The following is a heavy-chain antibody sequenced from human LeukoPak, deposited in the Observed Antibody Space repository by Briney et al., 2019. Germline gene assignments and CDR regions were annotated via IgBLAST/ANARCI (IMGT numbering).Heavy chain of an antibody. V-gene: IGHV4-34*01. CDR1: GGSFSGYY. J-gene: IGHJ6*02. D-gene: IGHD2-2*01. Sequence: PSETLSLTCAVYGGSFSGYYWSWIRQPPGKGLEWIGEINHSGSINYNPSLKSRVTISVDTSKNQFSLKLSSVTAADTAVYYCARAKRNCSSTSCYSYYYYYYGMDVWGQGTTVTVSS. CDR3: ARAKRNCSSTSCYSYYYYYYGMDV. CDR2: INHSGSI.